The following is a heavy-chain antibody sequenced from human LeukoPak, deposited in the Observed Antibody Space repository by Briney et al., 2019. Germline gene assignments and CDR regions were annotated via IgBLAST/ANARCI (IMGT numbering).Heavy chain of an antibody. D-gene: IGHD2-15*01. CDR1: GFTFTTNA. J-gene: IGHJ4*02. Sequence: GGSLRLSCAASGFTFTTNAMSWVRQAPGKGLEWVSSISDGDGTTDYVDSVKGRFTISRDNSKNSLFLQMNSLRAEDTAVYYCAKDLPSGRQSGGRTYWGQGTLVTVSS. CDR3: AKDLPSGRQSGGRTY. V-gene: IGHV3-23*01. CDR2: ISDGDGTT.